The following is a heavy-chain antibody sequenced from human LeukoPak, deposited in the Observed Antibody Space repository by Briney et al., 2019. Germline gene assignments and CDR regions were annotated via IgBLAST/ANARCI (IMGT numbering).Heavy chain of an antibody. J-gene: IGHJ4*02. CDR2: IHYSGST. V-gene: IGHV4-59*08. D-gene: IGHD1-26*01. CDR1: GGSISSYY. Sequence: SETLSLTCTVSGGSISSYYWSWIRQPPGKGLEWIGYIHYSGSTNYNPSLKSRVTISVDTSKNQFSLKLSSVTAADTAVYYCARHVRIVGATDYWGQGTLVTVSS. CDR3: ARHVRIVGATDY.